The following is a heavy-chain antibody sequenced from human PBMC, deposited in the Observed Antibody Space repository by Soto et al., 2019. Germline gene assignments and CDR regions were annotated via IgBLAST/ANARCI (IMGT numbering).Heavy chain of an antibody. CDR2: ISSSSSYI. J-gene: IGHJ2*01. Sequence: EVQLVESGGGLVKPGGSLRLSCAASGFTFSSYSMNWVRQAPGKGLEWVSSISSSSSYIYYADSVKGRFTISRDNAKNSLYLQMNSLRAEDTAVYYCARDLENPHWYFDLWGRGTLVTVSS. V-gene: IGHV3-21*01. D-gene: IGHD1-1*01. CDR3: ARDLENPHWYFDL. CDR1: GFTFSSYS.